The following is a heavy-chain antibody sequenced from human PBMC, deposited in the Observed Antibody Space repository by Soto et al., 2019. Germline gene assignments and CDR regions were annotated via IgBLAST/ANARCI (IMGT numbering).Heavy chain of an antibody. D-gene: IGHD2-2*02. CDR3: AKDFGDIVVEPAPILYYGMDV. CDR1: GFNFISYG. Sequence: PGGSLRLSCAASGFNFISYGIHWVRQAPGKGLEWVAVVSYDGSDKYFADSVKGRFTISRDNSKNTVYLQMNSLGREDTAVYYCAKDFGDIVVEPAPILYYGMDVWGQGTTVTVSS. V-gene: IGHV3-30*18. CDR2: VSYDGSDK. J-gene: IGHJ6*02.